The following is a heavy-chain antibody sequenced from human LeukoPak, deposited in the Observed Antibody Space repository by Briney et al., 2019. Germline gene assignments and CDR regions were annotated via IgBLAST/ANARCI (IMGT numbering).Heavy chain of an antibody. V-gene: IGHV3-11*04. CDR1: GFTFSDYY. CDR2: ISSSGSTI. Sequence: GGSLRLSCAASGFTFSDYYTTWIRQAPGKGLEWVSYISSSGSTIYYTASGKGRFTISRDKAKTSLYLQMTSLRAEDTAVYYCARLAERYYFWGGYNYWGQGTLVTVSS. D-gene: IGHD3-3*01. CDR3: ARLAERYYFWGGYNY. J-gene: IGHJ4*02.